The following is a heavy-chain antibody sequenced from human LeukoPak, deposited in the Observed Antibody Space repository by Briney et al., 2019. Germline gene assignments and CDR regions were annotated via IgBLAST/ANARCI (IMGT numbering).Heavy chain of an antibody. CDR3: ARQNYGSGSPSLDY. CDR1: GYSFNNYW. V-gene: IGHV5-10-1*01. D-gene: IGHD3-10*01. J-gene: IGHJ4*02. CDR2: IYPSDSYT. Sequence: GESLRISCKGSGYSFNNYWITWVRQMSGKGLEWMGRIYPSDSYTNYSLSFQGHVTISADKSMSTAYLQWSSLEASDTAIYYCARQNYGSGSPSLDYWGQGTLVTVSS.